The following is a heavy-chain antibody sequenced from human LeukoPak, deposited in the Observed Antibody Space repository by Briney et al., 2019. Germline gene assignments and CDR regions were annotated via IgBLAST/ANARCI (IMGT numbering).Heavy chain of an antibody. V-gene: IGHV3-53*01. CDR2: IYSDGST. Sequence: PGGSLRLSCAASGFTVSRNYMSWVRQAPGKGLEWVSVIYSDGSTYYADSVKGRFTISRDNSKNTLYLQMNSLRAEDTAVYYCARVVGVQQLVNGYYDTSGYVDYWGQGTLVTVSS. D-gene: IGHD3-22*01. J-gene: IGHJ4*02. CDR1: GFTVSRNY. CDR3: ARVVGVQQLVNGYYDTSGYVDY.